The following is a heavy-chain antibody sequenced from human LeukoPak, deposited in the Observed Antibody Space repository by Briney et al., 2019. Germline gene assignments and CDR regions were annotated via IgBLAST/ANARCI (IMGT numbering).Heavy chain of an antibody. CDR2: ISGYNGNT. CDR3: ARGRLEDYYYYMDV. CDR1: GYTFTSYG. J-gene: IGHJ6*03. Sequence: ASVKVSCKASGYTFTSYGISWVRQAPGQGLEWMGWISGYNGNTNYPQKLQGRVTMTTDTSKSTAYMELSSLRSEDTAVYYCARGRLEDYYYYMDVWGKGTTVTVSS. D-gene: IGHD6-19*01. V-gene: IGHV1-18*01.